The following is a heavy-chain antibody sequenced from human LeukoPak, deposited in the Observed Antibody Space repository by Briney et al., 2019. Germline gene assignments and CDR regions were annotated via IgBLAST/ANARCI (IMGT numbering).Heavy chain of an antibody. Sequence: ASVKVSCKASGYTFTSYGISWVRQAPGQGLEWMGWISGYNGNTNYAQKLQGRVSMTTDTSTSTAYMDLRSLRSDDTAVYYCTRAPRGDSYGYFEYWGQGTLVTVSS. J-gene: IGHJ4*02. D-gene: IGHD3-16*01. V-gene: IGHV1-18*01. CDR2: ISGYNGNT. CDR1: GYTFTSYG. CDR3: TRAPRGDSYGYFEY.